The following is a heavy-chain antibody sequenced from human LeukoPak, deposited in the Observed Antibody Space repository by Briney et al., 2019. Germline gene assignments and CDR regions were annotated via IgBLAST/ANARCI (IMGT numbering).Heavy chain of an antibody. D-gene: IGHD4-11*01. J-gene: IGHJ4*02. V-gene: IGHV4-34*01. CDR2: INHGGST. CDR3: ARGYSNYGRYFDY. CDR1: GGSFSGYY. Sequence: SETLSLTCAVYGGSFSGYYWSWIRQPPGKGLEWIGEINHGGSTNYNPSLKSRVTISVDTSKNQFSLKLSSVTAADTAVYYCARGYSNYGRYFDYWGQGTLVTVSS.